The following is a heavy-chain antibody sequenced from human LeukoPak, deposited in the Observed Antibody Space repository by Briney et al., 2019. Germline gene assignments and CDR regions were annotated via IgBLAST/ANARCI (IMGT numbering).Heavy chain of an antibody. CDR2: ISGSGGST. Sequence: PGGSLRLSCAASGFTFSSYYMSWVRQAPGKGLEWVSAISGSGGSTYYADSVKGRFTISRDNSKNTLYLQMNSLRAEDTAVYYCAADSSGWYRFDYWGQGTLVTVSS. J-gene: IGHJ4*02. D-gene: IGHD6-19*01. CDR3: AADSSGWYRFDY. V-gene: IGHV3-23*01. CDR1: GFTFSSYY.